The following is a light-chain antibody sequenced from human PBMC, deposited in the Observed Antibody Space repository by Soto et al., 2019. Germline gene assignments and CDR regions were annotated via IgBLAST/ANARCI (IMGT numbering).Light chain of an antibody. CDR2: SAS. J-gene: IGKJ3*01. Sequence: DIQMTQSPSSLSASVGDRVTVTCRAGQSISRYLNWYQQRPGKAPNLLIYSASSLQTGVPSRFSGSGSGTDFTLTITNLQPEDFAPYYCQQSYNGPFTLGPGTKVDIK. V-gene: IGKV1-39*01. CDR1: QSISRY. CDR3: QQSYNGPFT.